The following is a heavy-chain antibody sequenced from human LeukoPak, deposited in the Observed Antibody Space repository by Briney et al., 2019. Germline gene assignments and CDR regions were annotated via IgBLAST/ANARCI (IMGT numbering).Heavy chain of an antibody. Sequence: GGSLRLSCAASGFTLSSSYISWVRQAPGKGLEWVSAIYSGGTTYYADSVRGRFTISRDNSKNTLYLLMNSLRAEDTAMYHCARQTGESTNFDNWGQGTLVTVSS. V-gene: IGHV3-53*01. CDR1: GFTLSSSY. D-gene: IGHD2-2*01. J-gene: IGHJ4*02. CDR3: ARQTGESTNFDN. CDR2: IYSGGTT.